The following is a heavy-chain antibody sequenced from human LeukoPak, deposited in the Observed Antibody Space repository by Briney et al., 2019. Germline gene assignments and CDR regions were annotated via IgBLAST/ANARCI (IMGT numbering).Heavy chain of an antibody. V-gene: IGHV3-23*01. J-gene: IGHJ4*02. CDR2: ISVICGGT. Sequence: GGSLRLSCAASGFTFSSYAMSWVRQAPAKGLEWVSAISVICGGTYYADSVQGSFTIFREHVKKTLYLQMDSLRVQDTAVYYCAMALDYWAQGPLVTVSS. CDR3: AMALDY. CDR1: GFTFSSYA.